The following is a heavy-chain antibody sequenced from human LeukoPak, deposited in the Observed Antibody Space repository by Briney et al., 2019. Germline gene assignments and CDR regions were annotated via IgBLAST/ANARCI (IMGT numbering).Heavy chain of an antibody. Sequence: PGGSLRLSCVASGFTLSNYWMSWVRQAPGKGLEWVANIKPDGSERYYVDSVKGRFTISRDNAKHSLFLQMNSLAAEDTAVYYCAYYYYGSGSYSPYFDYWGQGTLVTVSS. V-gene: IGHV3-7*03. CDR3: AYYYYGSGSYSPYFDY. CDR1: GFTLSNYW. CDR2: IKPDGSER. D-gene: IGHD3-10*01. J-gene: IGHJ4*02.